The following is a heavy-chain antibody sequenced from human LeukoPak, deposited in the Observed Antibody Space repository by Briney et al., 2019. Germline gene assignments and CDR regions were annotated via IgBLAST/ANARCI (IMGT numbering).Heavy chain of an antibody. CDR1: AFIFSGHW. CDR2: IKEDGSER. J-gene: IGHJ5*02. CDR3: ARGSGSFDP. Sequence: GGSLRLSCEGSAFIFSGHWMNWVRQTPGKGLEWVASIKEDGSERQYVDSVKGRFTISRDNAKNSLYLQMNSLRVEDTAVYYCARGSGSFDPWGQGTLVTVSS. D-gene: IGHD2-15*01. V-gene: IGHV3-7*01.